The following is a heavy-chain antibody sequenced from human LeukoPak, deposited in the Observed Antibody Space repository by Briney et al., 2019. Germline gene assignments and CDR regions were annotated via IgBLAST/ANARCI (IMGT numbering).Heavy chain of an antibody. J-gene: IGHJ5*02. CDR2: ISAYNGNT. Sequence: GASVKVSCKASGYTFTSYGISWVRQAPGQGLEWMGWISAYNGNTNYAQKLQGRVTMTTDTSTSTAYMELRSLRSDDTAVYYCARDSHPYDSSGGRNWFDPWGQGTLVTVSS. CDR1: GYTFTSYG. D-gene: IGHD3-22*01. V-gene: IGHV1-18*01. CDR3: ARDSHPYDSSGGRNWFDP.